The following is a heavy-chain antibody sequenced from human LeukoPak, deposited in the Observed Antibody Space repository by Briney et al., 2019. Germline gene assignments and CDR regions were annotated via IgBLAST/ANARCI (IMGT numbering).Heavy chain of an antibody. D-gene: IGHD2-2*01. CDR3: ARGGYCSSTSCYVDDLDY. J-gene: IGHJ4*02. CDR1: GFTLSSYE. V-gene: IGHV3-48*03. CDR2: ISSSGSTI. Sequence: GGSLRLSCAASGFTLSSYEMNWVRQAPGKGLEWVSYISSSGSTIYYADSVKGRFTISRDNAKNSLYLQMNSLRAEDTAVYYCARGGYCSSTSCYVDDLDYWGQGTLVTVSS.